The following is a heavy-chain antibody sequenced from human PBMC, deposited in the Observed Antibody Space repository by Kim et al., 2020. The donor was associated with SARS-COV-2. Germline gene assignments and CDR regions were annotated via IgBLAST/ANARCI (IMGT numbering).Heavy chain of an antibody. CDR3: ARFTGYSYGPYYFDY. J-gene: IGHJ4*02. D-gene: IGHD5-18*01. V-gene: IGHV5-51*01. CDR1: GYSFTSYW. CDR2: IYPGDSDT. Sequence: GESLKISCKGSGYSFTSYWIGWVRQMPGKGLEWMGIIYPGDSDTRYSPSFQGQVTISADKSISTAYLQWSSLKAPDTAMYYCARFTGYSYGPYYFDYWGQGTLVTVSS.